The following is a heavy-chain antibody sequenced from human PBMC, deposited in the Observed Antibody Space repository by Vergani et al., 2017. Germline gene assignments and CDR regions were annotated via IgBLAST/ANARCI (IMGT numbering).Heavy chain of an antibody. Sequence: EVQLLESGGGVVQPGGSLRLSCEASGFTFSSYAMSWVRQAPGKGLEWDSADSGSGGSTYYADSVTGRFTISRDTSKNTLYLQSNSLRAEDTAVYYCAKGTAMVIHWGQGTLVTVSS. D-gene: IGHD5-18*01. CDR1: GFTFSSYA. V-gene: IGHV3-23*01. CDR2: DSGSGGST. CDR3: AKGTAMVIH. J-gene: IGHJ4*02.